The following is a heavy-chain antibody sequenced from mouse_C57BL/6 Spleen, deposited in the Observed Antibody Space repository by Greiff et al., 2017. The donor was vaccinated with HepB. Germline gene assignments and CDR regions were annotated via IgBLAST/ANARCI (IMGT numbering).Heavy chain of an antibody. CDR1: GFTFSDYG. CDR2: ISSGSSTI. D-gene: IGHD1-1*01. V-gene: IGHV5-17*01. CDR3: ARRLITTGGYFDV. Sequence: DVKLQESGGGLVKPGGSLKLSCAASGFTFSDYGMHWVRQAPEKGLEWVAYISSGSSTIYYADTVKGRFTISRDNAKNTLFLQMTSLRSEDTAMYYCARRLITTGGYFDVWGTGTTVTVSS. J-gene: IGHJ1*03.